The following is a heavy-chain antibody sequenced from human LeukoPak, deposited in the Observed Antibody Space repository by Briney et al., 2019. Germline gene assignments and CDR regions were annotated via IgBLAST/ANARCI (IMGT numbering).Heavy chain of an antibody. CDR2: ISGTSTNI. J-gene: IGHJ4*02. CDR1: GFTFSDYR. Sequence: PGGSLRLSCAASGFTFSDYRMNWVRQAPGKGLEWVSSISGTSTNIYYADSVKGRFTISRDNAKNSVYLQMNGLRAEDTAVYYCAKGESIVVVPAASNWGQGTLVTVSS. CDR3: AKGESIVVVPAASN. D-gene: IGHD2-2*01. V-gene: IGHV3-21*01.